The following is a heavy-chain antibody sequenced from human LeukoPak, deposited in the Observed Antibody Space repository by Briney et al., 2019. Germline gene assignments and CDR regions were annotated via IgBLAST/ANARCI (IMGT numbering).Heavy chain of an antibody. CDR3: ARQTSDIVATITYFDY. CDR1: GGSISSSSYY. Sequence: SETLSLTCTVSGGSISSSSYYWGWIRQPPGKGLEWIGSIYYSGSTYYNPSLKSRVTISVDTSKNQFSLKLSSVTAADTAVYYCARQTSDIVATITYFDYWGQGTLVTVSS. CDR2: IYYSGST. J-gene: IGHJ4*02. D-gene: IGHD5-12*01. V-gene: IGHV4-39*07.